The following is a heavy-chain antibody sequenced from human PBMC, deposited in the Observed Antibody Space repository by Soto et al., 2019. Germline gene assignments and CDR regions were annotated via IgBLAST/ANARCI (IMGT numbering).Heavy chain of an antibody. J-gene: IGHJ6*03. V-gene: IGHV4-4*02. Sequence: PSETLSLTCAVSSGSISSSNWWSWVRQPPGKGLEWIGEIYHSGSTNYNPSLKSRVTISVDKSKNQFSLKLSSVTAADTAVYYCARDIVVVPAAFQYMDVWGKGTTVTVSS. CDR3: ARDIVVVPAAFQYMDV. CDR1: SGSISSSNW. D-gene: IGHD2-2*01. CDR2: IYHSGST.